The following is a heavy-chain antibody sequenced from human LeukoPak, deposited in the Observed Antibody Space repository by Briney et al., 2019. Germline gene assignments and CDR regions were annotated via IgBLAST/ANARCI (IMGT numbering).Heavy chain of an antibody. CDR1: GGSISSYY. CDR2: IYTSGST. V-gene: IGHV4-4*07. CDR3: ARSTYDFWSGYYSRFDP. J-gene: IGHJ5*02. Sequence: SETLSLTCTVSGGSISSYYWSRIRQPAGKGLEWIGRIYTSGSTNYNPSLKSRVTMSVDTSKNQFSLKLSSVTAADTAVYYCARSTYDFWSGYYSRFDPWGQGTLVTVSS. D-gene: IGHD3-3*01.